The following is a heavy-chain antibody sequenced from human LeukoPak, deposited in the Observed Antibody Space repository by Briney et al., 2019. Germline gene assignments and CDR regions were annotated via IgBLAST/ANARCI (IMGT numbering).Heavy chain of an antibody. D-gene: IGHD3-16*01. Sequence: SQTLSLTCTVSGGSISSGDYYWSWIRQPPGKGLEWIGYIYYSGSTYYNPSLKSRVTISVDTSKNQFSLKLSSVTAADTAVYYCARGPLPFGGVSNWLDPWGQGTLVTVSS. V-gene: IGHV4-30-4*01. J-gene: IGHJ5*02. CDR2: IYYSGST. CDR1: GGSISSGDYY. CDR3: ARGPLPFGGVSNWLDP.